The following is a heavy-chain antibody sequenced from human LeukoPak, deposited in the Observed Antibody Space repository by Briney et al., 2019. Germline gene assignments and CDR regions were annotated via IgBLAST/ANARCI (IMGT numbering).Heavy chain of an antibody. CDR1: GFTFSGHS. V-gene: IGHV3-7*04. CDR2: INPDGVAK. J-gene: IGHJ4*02. CDR3: ARALESGNSDAGY. D-gene: IGHD4-23*01. Sequence: GGSLRLSCAASGFTFSGHSMSWVRQAPGRGLEWVANINPDGVAKYYVDSVRGRFTISRDNAENSLYLQMNSLRADDMAVYYCARALESGNSDAGYWGQGTLVTVSS.